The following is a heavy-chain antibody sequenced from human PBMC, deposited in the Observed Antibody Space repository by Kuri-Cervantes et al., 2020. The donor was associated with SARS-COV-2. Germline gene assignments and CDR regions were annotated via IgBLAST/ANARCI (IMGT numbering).Heavy chain of an antibody. CDR2: IGTAGDT. J-gene: IGHJ6*02. V-gene: IGHV3-13*01. D-gene: IGHD3-16*01. Sequence: GESLKISCAASGFTFSSYDMHWVRQATGKGLEWVSAIGTAGDTYYPGSVKGRFTISRESAKNSLYLQMNSLRAGDTAVYYCARDLGGPRFGGMDVWGQGTTVTVSS. CDR1: GFTFSSYD. CDR3: ARDLGGPRFGGMDV.